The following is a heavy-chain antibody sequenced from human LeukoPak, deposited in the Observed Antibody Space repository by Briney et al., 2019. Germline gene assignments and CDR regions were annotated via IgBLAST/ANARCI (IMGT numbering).Heavy chain of an antibody. V-gene: IGHV5-51*01. CDR1: GYRFTSYW. D-gene: IGHD2-8*01. CDR2: IYPGDSDT. CDR3: ARTRNGVHFDY. J-gene: IGHJ4*02. Sequence: GGPLQISFQGSGYRFTSYWIGWGRPMPGKGVGWMGIIYPGDSDTRYSPSFQGQVTISADKSISTAYLQWSSLKASDTAMYYCARTRNGVHFDYWGQGTLVTVSS.